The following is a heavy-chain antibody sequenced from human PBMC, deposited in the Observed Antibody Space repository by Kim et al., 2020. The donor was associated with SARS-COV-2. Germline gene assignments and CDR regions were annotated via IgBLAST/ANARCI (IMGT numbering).Heavy chain of an antibody. CDR1: GGSVSSDY. V-gene: IGHV4-59*02. CDR3: ARVRPGRLLFDY. Sequence: SETLSLTCTVSGGSVSSDYWSWIRQPPGKALEYIAYISYTAGANYNPSLKSRVTISVDTSKNLFSLRVNSVTAADTAIYYCARVRPGRLLFDYWGQGTVVTVSS. D-gene: IGHD4-17*01. CDR2: ISYTAGA. J-gene: IGHJ4*02.